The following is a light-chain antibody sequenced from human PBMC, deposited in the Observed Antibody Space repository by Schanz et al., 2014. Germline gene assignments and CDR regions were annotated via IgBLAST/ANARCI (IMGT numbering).Light chain of an antibody. J-gene: IGLJ2*01. CDR1: SSDVGGYNY. Sequence: QSALTQPASVSGSPGQSITISCTGTSSDVGGYNYVSWYQQHPGEAPKLMIYDVSIRPSGVSNRFSGSKSGNTASLDISGLQAEDEAHYYCSSYTGSNTLVIFGGGTKLTVL. V-gene: IGLV2-14*03. CDR2: DVS. CDR3: SSYTGSNTLVI.